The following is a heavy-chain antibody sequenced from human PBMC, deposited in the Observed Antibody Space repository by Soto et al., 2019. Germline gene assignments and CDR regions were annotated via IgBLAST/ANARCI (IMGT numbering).Heavy chain of an antibody. CDR3: ARAGGYCSDGSCSFDY. CDR2: ISYDGSNK. V-gene: IGHV3-30-3*01. Sequence: LSCAASGFTFSSYAMHWVRQAPGKGLEWVAVISYDGSNKYYADSVKGRSTISRDNSKNTLYLQMNSLRAEDTAVYYCARAGGYCSDGSCSFDYWGQGTLVTVSS. D-gene: IGHD2-2*03. CDR1: GFTFSSYA. J-gene: IGHJ4*02.